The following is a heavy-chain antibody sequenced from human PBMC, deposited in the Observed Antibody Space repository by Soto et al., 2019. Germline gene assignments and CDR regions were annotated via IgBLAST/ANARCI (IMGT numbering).Heavy chain of an antibody. CDR2: IYYSGST. CDR1: GGSISSTSSY. J-gene: IGHJ6*02. Sequence: SETLSLTCTVPGGSISSTSSYWGWIRQPPGKGLEWIGSIYYSGSTYYTPSLKSRVTISVDTSKNQFSLKLSSVTAADTAVYYCARRRMAGYYYYYGMDVWGQGTTVS. V-gene: IGHV4-39*01. CDR3: ARRRMAGYYYYYGMDV. D-gene: IGHD6-19*01.